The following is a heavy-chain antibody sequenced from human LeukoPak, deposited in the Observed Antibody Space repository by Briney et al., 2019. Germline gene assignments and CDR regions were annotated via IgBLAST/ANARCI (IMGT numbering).Heavy chain of an antibody. CDR3: ARESERSYFDY. D-gene: IGHD1-1*01. CDR1: GGTFSSYA. V-gene: IGHV1-69*05. J-gene: IGHJ4*02. Sequence: ASVKVSCKASGGTFSSYAISWVRQAPGQGLEWMGGIIPIFGTANYAQKFQGRVTMTRDTSTSTVYMELSSLRSEDTAVYYCARESERSYFDYWGQGTLVTVSS. CDR2: IIPIFGTA.